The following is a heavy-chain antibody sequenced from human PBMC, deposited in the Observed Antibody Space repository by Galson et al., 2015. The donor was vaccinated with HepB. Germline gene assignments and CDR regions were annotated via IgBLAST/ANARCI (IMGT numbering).Heavy chain of an antibody. V-gene: IGHV1-46*01. D-gene: IGHD4-17*01. CDR2: INPSGGSI. CDR1: GYTFSSYY. J-gene: IGHJ4*02. Sequence: SVKVSCKASGYTFSSYYMHWVRQAPGQGLEWMGIINPSGGSISYAQKFQGRVTMTSDSSTTTVYMELSSLRFEDTAVYFCARDLIGSGDYSNYWGQGTLVTVSS. CDR3: ARDLIGSGDYSNY.